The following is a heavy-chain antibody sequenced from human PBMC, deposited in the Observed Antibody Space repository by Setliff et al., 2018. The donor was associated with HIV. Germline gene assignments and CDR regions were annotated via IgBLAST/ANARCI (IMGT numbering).Heavy chain of an antibody. CDR2: VLNSGTT. Sequence: SETLSLTCTVSGDSVTSRSFYYWTWIRQHPGKGLEWIGYVLNSGTTYNSPSFGSRVAISIDTSKNQFSLKLSSVTAADTAIFYCARHSGGNQLLREFDYWGQGTLVTVSS. V-gene: IGHV4-31*03. CDR1: GDSVTSRSFYY. D-gene: IGHD2-2*01. J-gene: IGHJ4*02. CDR3: ARHSGGNQLLREFDY.